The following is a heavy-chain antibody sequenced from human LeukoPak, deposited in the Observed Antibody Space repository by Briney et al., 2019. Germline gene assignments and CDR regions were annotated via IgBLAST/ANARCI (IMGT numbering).Heavy chain of an antibody. J-gene: IGHJ4*02. V-gene: IGHV3-23*01. Sequence: GGSLRLSCLTSGFTFSTNAMSWVRQAPGKGLEWISGISGSGASTYYADSVTGRFTISRDNSRNTLYLQMNSLRGDDTAVYYCAKDVGKWESLHFFDYWGQGTLVTVST. CDR2: ISGSGAST. D-gene: IGHD1-26*01. CDR3: AKDVGKWESLHFFDY. CDR1: GFTFSTNA.